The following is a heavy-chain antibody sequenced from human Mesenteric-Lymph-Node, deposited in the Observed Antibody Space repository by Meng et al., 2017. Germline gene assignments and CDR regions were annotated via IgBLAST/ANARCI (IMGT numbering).Heavy chain of an antibody. Sequence: GRLQESGPGLVKPSPTPSLTCTVSGGSVSSGGYYWTWIRQHPGKGLEWFGHIYYSGSTFYNPSLKRRVIISIDTSKNQFSLNLRSVTAADTAVYYCARVSSGWDYFDYWGQGTLVTVSS. D-gene: IGHD6-19*01. V-gene: IGHV4-31*03. CDR3: ARVSSGWDYFDY. CDR1: GGSVSSGGYY. J-gene: IGHJ4*02. CDR2: IYYSGST.